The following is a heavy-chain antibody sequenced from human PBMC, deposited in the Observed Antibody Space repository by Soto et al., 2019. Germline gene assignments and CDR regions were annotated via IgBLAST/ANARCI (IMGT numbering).Heavy chain of an antibody. CDR1: GGSISSGGYY. J-gene: IGHJ5*02. Sequence: SETLSLTCTVSGGSISSGGYYWSWIRQHPGKGLEWIGYIYYSGSTYYNPSLKSRVTISVDTSKNQFSLKLSSVTAADTAVYYCARGRGTGRRTWNWFDPCRQGTLVTVSS. D-gene: IGHD2-8*02. V-gene: IGHV4-31*03. CDR3: ARGRGTGRRTWNWFDP. CDR2: IYYSGST.